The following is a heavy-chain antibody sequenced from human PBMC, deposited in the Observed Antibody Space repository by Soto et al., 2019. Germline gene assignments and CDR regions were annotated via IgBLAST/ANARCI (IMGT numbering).Heavy chain of an antibody. V-gene: IGHV4-34*01. J-gene: IGHJ5*02. CDR1: GGSFSGYY. CDR2: INHSGST. CDR3: ARGRIQYYDRSGYSP. D-gene: IGHD3-22*01. Sequence: QVQLQQWGAGLLKPSETLSLTCAVYGGSFSGYYWNWIRQPPGKGLEWIGEINHSGSTKYSPSLKRRLTISVDTSKNQFALNLTSVTAAGAAVYYCARGRIQYYDRSGYSPWGQGTLVTVSS.